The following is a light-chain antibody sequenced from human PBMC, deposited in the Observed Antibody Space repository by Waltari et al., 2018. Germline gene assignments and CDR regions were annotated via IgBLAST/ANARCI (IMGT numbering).Light chain of an antibody. CDR2: EVT. Sequence: QSALTQPPSASGSPGQSVTISCTGTSRDVGGYNYVPWYQQHPGKVPKLIIYEVTKRPSGVSDRFSGSKSGNTASLTVSGLQAEDEADYYCCSAGGSTRFYVFGTGTKVTVL. J-gene: IGLJ1*01. CDR3: CSAGGSTRFYV. V-gene: IGLV2-8*01. CDR1: SRDVGGYNY.